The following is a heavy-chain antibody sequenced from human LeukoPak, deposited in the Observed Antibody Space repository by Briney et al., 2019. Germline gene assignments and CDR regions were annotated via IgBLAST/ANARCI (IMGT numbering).Heavy chain of an antibody. CDR3: GKYLQTTVGANDY. Sequence: GGSLRLSCAASGFTFSSYAMKWVRQAPGKGLEWVSVISGSGGATFYGDSVQGRFTISRDNSRDTLYLQMNSLTVEDTALYYCGKYLQTTVGANDYWGRGTLVTVSS. CDR1: GFTFSSYA. D-gene: IGHD1-26*01. V-gene: IGHV3-23*01. CDR2: ISGSGGAT. J-gene: IGHJ4*02.